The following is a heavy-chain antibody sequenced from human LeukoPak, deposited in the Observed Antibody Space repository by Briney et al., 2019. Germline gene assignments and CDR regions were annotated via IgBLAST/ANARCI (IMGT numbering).Heavy chain of an antibody. CDR3: AKQDNRERNDDAFDI. D-gene: IGHD1-1*01. V-gene: IGHV4-34*01. CDR2: INHSRRT. J-gene: IGHJ3*02. CDR1: GGSFSGYY. Sequence: PSETLSLTCAVYGGSFSGYYWSWIRQPPGKGLEWMGEINHSRRTNYNPSFKSRVTISVDTSKNRFFLKLSSGDAADTAVYYCAKQDNRERNDDAFDIWGQGTMVTVSS.